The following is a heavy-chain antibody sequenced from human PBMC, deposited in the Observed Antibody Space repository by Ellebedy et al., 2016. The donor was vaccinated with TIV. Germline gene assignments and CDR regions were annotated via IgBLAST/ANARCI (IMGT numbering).Heavy chain of an antibody. CDR1: GFTFSSYD. CDR2: IWYDGRNK. Sequence: GGSLRLSCAASGFTFSSYDVHWVRQAPGKGLEWVAVIWYDGRNKYYADSVKGRFTISRDNSKNTLYLQMNSLRAEDTAVYYCARGRSATFYDSSGYYLYWGQGTLVTVSS. D-gene: IGHD3-22*01. J-gene: IGHJ4*02. V-gene: IGHV3-33*01. CDR3: ARGRSATFYDSSGYYLY.